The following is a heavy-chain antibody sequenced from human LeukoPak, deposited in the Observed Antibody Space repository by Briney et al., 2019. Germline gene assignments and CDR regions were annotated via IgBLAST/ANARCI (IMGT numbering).Heavy chain of an antibody. D-gene: IGHD5-12*01. V-gene: IGHV3-7*01. CDR3: ARLIMVATFDY. CDR1: GFTFSSYW. J-gene: IGHJ4*02. Sequence: GGSLRLSCAASGFTFSSYWMSWVRQAPGKGLEWVANIKQDGSEKYYVDSVKDRFTISRDNAKNSLYLQMNSLRAEDTAVYYCARLIMVATFDYWGQGTLVTVSS. CDR2: IKQDGSEK.